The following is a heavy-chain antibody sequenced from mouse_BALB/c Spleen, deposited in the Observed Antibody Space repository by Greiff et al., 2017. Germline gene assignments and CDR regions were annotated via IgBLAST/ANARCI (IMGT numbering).Heavy chain of an antibody. Sequence: EVKLVESGGGLVKPGGSLKLSCAASGFAFSSYDMSWVRQTPEKRLEWVAYISSGGGSTYYPDTVKGRFTISSNNAKNTLYLQMSSLKSEDTAMYYCTSQEYGNYYAMDYWGQGTSVTVSS. CDR3: TSQEYGNYYAMDY. D-gene: IGHD2-10*02. J-gene: IGHJ4*01. V-gene: IGHV5-12-1*01. CDR1: GFAFSSYD. CDR2: ISSGGGST.